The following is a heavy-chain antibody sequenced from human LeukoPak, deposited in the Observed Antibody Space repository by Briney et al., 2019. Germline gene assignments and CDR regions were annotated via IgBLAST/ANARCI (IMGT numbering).Heavy chain of an antibody. Sequence: GGSLRLSCTASGFSFSGHWMHWARQLPGKGLVWVSRISPTGSTTSYADSVKGRFTISRDNSKNTLYLQMNSLKPEDTAVYYCARDQIIVTTILDYYYGMDVWGQGTTVTVSS. CDR3: ARDQIIVTTILDYYYGMDV. CDR1: GFSFSGHW. CDR2: ISPTGSTT. J-gene: IGHJ6*02. D-gene: IGHD5-12*01. V-gene: IGHV3-74*01.